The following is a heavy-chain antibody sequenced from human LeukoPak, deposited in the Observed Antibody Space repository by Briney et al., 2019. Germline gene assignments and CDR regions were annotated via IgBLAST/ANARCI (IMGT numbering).Heavy chain of an antibody. Sequence: GGSLRLSCAASGFTFNNYNMNWVRQAPGKALEWVSSITSSGTYIFYADSVKGRFTISRDNAKNSLYLQMNSLGPEDTAVYYCARDPYSGNYGNYYYYYMDVWGKGTTVTISS. CDR3: ARDPYSGNYGNYYYYYMDV. D-gene: IGHD1-26*01. V-gene: IGHV3-21*01. CDR1: GFTFNNYN. CDR2: ITSSGTYI. J-gene: IGHJ6*03.